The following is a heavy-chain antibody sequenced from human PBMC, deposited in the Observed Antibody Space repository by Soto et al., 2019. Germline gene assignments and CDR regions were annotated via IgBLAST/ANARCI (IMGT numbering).Heavy chain of an antibody. V-gene: IGHV4-59*01. CDR2: IHYNGNT. J-gene: IGHJ4*02. CDR3: AREGNLGRWLQPLDF. Sequence: SETLSLTCTFSGCSISAYSWILVRQPPGKGLEWIGNIHYNGNTKYNPSLKSRVTMSLDTSKNQFSLRLISVTAADTAKYFCAREGNLGRWLQPLDFWGQGTLVTVSS. D-gene: IGHD5-12*01. CDR1: GCSISAYS.